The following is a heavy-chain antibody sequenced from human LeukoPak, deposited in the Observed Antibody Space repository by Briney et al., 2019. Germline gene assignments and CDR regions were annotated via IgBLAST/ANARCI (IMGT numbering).Heavy chain of an antibody. D-gene: IGHD3-3*01. J-gene: IGHJ3*02. CDR2: IYYSGST. CDR3: ASHMGSGYYQDAFDI. V-gene: IGHV4-59*12. Sequence: KPSETLSLTCTVSGGSISSYNWSWIRQPPGKGLEWIGYIYYSGSTNYNSSLKSRVTISVDTSKNQFSLKLSSVTAADTAVYYCASHMGSGYYQDAFDIWGQGTMVTVSS. CDR1: GGSISSYN.